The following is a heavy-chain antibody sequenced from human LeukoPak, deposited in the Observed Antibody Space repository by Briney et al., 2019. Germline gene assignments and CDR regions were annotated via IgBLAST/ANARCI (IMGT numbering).Heavy chain of an antibody. D-gene: IGHD1-26*01. CDR3: ARLHSGHPAY. CDR2: IYYSGST. CDR1: GGSISSSSYY. V-gene: IGHV4-39*01. Sequence: SESLSLTCTVSGGSISSSSYYWGWIRQPPGKGLEWIGSIYYSGSTYYNPSLKSRVTISVDTSKNQFSLKLSSVTAADTAVYYCARLHSGHPAYWGQGTLVIVTS. J-gene: IGHJ4*02.